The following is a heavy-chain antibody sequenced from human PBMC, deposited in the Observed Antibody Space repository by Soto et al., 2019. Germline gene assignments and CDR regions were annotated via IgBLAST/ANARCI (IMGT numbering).Heavy chain of an antibody. CDR1: GVLVSSGDYF. D-gene: IGHD1-26*01. V-gene: IGHV4-39*02. Sequence: QLKESGPGLVKPSETLSLTCNVSGVLVSSGDYFWGWIRQPPGKGLEWIGSAHSSGGTYYKPSLKAPLTISVDKSKNNFSLRLNSVTAADTGVYYCAKLKVGATRATDVDSWGQGKLVSVSS. CDR2: AHSSGGT. CDR3: AKLKVGATRATDVDS. J-gene: IGHJ4*02.